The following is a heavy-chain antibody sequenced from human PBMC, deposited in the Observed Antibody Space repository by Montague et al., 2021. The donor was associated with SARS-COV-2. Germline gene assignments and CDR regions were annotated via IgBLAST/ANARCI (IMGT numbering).Heavy chain of an antibody. Sequence: SLRLSCAASGFTFSRHEVNWVRQAPGKGLEWVSYITSDGGIICYADFVEGRFTISRDNAKNSLYLHMNSLRVGDTAVYYCAKEEAAIGSPLFDSWGQGTLVIVSS. CDR1: GFTFSRHE. D-gene: IGHD6-13*01. CDR2: ITSDGGII. CDR3: AKEEAAIGSPLFDS. V-gene: IGHV3-48*03. J-gene: IGHJ4*02.